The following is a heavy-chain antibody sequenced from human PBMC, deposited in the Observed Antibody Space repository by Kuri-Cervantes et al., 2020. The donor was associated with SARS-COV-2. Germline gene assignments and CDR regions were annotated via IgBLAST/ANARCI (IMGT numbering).Heavy chain of an antibody. D-gene: IGHD3-3*01. CDR1: GFTFSDYY. CDR2: ISSSSSYT. CDR3: ARDQRQEITIFGVVITAYGMDV. J-gene: IGHJ6*01. V-gene: IGHV3-11*05. Sequence: GESLKISCAASGFTFSDYYMSWIRQAPGKGLEWVSYISSSSSYTNYADSVKGRFTISRDNAKNSLYLQMNSLRAEDTAVYYCARDQRQEITIFGVVITAYGMDVWGQGTTVTGSS.